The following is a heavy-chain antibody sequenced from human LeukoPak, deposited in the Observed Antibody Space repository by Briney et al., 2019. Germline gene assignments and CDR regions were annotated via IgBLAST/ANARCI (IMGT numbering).Heavy chain of an antibody. CDR1: GFTFSSYA. D-gene: IGHD3-22*01. J-gene: IGHJ4*02. CDR2: ISYDGSNK. V-gene: IGHV3-30-3*01. Sequence: PGGSLRLSCAASGFTFSSYAMGWVRQAPGKGLEWVAVISYDGSNKYYADSVKGRFTISRDNSKNTLYLQMNSLRAEDTAVYYCARGSDDYYDSSGYYKPGGYFDYWGQGTLVTVSS. CDR3: ARGSDDYYDSSGYYKPGGYFDY.